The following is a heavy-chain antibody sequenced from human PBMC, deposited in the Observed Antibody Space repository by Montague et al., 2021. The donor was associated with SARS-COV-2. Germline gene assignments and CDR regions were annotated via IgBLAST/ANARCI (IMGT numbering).Heavy chain of an antibody. CDR1: GGSFSGYY. J-gene: IGHJ6*02. CDR3: ARGFRRYCSGGSCRDWHYGMDV. V-gene: IGHV4-34*01. CDR2: INHSGST. D-gene: IGHD2-15*01. Sequence: SETLSLTCAVYGGSFSGYYWSWIRQPPGKGLEWIGEINHSGSTNYNPSPKSRVTISVDTSKNQFSLKLSSVTAADTAVYYCARGFRRYCSGGSCRDWHYGMDVWGQGTTVTVSS.